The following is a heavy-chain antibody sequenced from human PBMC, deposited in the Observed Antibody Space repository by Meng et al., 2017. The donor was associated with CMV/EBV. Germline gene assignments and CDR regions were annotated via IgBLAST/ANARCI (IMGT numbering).Heavy chain of an antibody. D-gene: IGHD2-2*02. J-gene: IGHJ6*02. CDR2: IIPIFGTA. V-gene: IGHV1-69*05. CDR1: GYTFTSYG. Sequence: SVKVSCKASGYTFTSYGISWVRQAPGQGLEWMGGIIPIFGTANYAQKFQGRVTITTDESTSTAYMELSSLRSEDTAVYYCARSGDCSSTSCYTPYYYYGMDVWGQGTTVTVSS. CDR3: ARSGDCSSTSCYTPYYYYGMDV.